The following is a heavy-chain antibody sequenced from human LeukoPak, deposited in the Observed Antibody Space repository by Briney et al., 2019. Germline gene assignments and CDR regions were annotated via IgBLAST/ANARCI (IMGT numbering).Heavy chain of an antibody. D-gene: IGHD2-21*02. Sequence: SETLSLTCAVYGGSFSGYYWSWIRQPPGKGLEWIGEINHSGSTNYNPSLKSQVTISVDTSKNQFSLKLSSVTAADTAVYYCARTPPPGGDDYWGQGTLVTVSS. CDR2: INHSGST. J-gene: IGHJ4*02. CDR1: GGSFSGYY. V-gene: IGHV4-34*01. CDR3: ARTPPPGGDDY.